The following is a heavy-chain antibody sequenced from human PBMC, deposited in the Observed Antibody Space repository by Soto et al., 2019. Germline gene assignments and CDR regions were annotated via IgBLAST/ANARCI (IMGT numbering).Heavy chain of an antibody. CDR1: GYIFTSYW. V-gene: IGHV5-51*01. CDR3: ARHLALDY. Sequence: GGSLRLSCKGSGYIFTSYWIGWVRQMPGKGLEWMGIIYPGDSDTRYSPSFQGQVTISADKSISTAYLQWSSLKASDTAMYYSARHLALDYWGQGTLVTVSS. CDR2: IYPGDSDT. J-gene: IGHJ4*02.